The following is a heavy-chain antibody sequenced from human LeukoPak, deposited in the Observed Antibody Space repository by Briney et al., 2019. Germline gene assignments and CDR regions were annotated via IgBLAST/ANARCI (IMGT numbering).Heavy chain of an antibody. CDR1: GFTFSSYG. Sequence: GRSLRLSCAASGFTFSSYGMHWVRQAPGKGLEWVAVIWYDGSNKYYADSVKGRFTISRDNSKNTLYLQMNSLRAEDTAVYYCARDWYLSIAVAGTQDAFDIWGQGTMVAVSS. CDR2: IWYDGSNK. V-gene: IGHV3-33*01. CDR3: ARDWYLSIAVAGTQDAFDI. J-gene: IGHJ3*02. D-gene: IGHD6-19*01.